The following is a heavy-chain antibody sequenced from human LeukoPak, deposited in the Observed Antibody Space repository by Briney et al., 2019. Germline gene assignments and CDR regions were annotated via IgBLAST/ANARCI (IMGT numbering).Heavy chain of an antibody. J-gene: IGHJ3*02. CDR1: GGTFSSYA. V-gene: IGHV1-18*01. Sequence: ASVKVSCKASGGTFSSYAISWVRQAPGQGLEWMGWISAYNGNTNYAQKLQGRVTMTTDTSTSTAYMELRSLRSDDTAVYYCARDNPLYDDFWSGDAFDIWGQGTMVTVSS. CDR3: ARDNPLYDDFWSGDAFDI. CDR2: ISAYNGNT. D-gene: IGHD3-3*01.